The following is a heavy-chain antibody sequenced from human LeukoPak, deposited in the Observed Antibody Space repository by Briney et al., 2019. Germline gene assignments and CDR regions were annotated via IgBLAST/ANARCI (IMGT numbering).Heavy chain of an antibody. CDR2: IRSKANSYAT. D-gene: IGHD1-26*01. J-gene: IGHJ4*02. CDR1: GFTFSGSA. CDR3: AKGAGATYFDY. V-gene: IGHV3-73*01. Sequence: PGGSLRLSCAASGFTFSGSAMHWVRQASGKGLEWVGRIRSKANSYATAYAASVKGRFTISRDDSKNTAYLQMNSLKTEDTAVYYCAKGAGATYFDYWGQGTLVTVSS.